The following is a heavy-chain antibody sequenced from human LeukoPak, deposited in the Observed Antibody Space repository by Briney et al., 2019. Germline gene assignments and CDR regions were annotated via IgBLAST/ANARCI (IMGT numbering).Heavy chain of an antibody. CDR2: ISPSGSIL. CDR1: GFTFPRHG. D-gene: IGHD4-23*01. V-gene: IGHV3-23*01. CDR3: ARGGGGYYGGNYFDY. J-gene: IGHJ4*02. Sequence: GGSLRLSCAASGFTFPRHGINWVRQAPGKGLEWVSGISPSGSILYYADSVKGRFTISRDNSKNTVSLQMNSLRAEDTALYYCARGGGGYYGGNYFDYWGQGTLVTVSS.